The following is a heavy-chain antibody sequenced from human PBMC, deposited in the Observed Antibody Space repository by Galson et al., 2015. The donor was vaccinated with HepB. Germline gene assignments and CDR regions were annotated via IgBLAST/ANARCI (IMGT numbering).Heavy chain of an antibody. Sequence: SLRLSCAASGFTFSSYGMHWVRQAPGKGLERVAVIWYDGSNRYYADSVKGRFTISRDNSKNTLYLQMNSLRAEDTAVYYCARDQGEWELPNFDHWGQGTLVTVSS. J-gene: IGHJ4*02. CDR1: GFTFSSYG. D-gene: IGHD1-26*01. CDR3: ARDQGEWELPNFDH. V-gene: IGHV3-33*01. CDR2: IWYDGSNR.